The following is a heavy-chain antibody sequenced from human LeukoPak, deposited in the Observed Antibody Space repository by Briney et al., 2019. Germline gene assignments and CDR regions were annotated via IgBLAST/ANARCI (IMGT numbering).Heavy chain of an antibody. J-gene: IGHJ6*03. CDR2: IRYDGSNK. Sequence: GGSLRLSCAASGFTFSSHGMHWVRQAPGKGLEWVAFIRYDGSNKYYADSVKGRFTISRDNSKNTLYLQMNSLRAEDTAVYYCAKDLSGSSSWYFNIVIYYYYYMDVWGKGTTVTISS. D-gene: IGHD6-13*01. CDR1: GFTFSSHG. CDR3: AKDLSGSSSWYFNIVIYYYYYMDV. V-gene: IGHV3-30*02.